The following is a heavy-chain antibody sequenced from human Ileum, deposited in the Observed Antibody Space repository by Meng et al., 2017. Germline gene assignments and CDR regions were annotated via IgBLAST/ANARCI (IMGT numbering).Heavy chain of an antibody. CDR2: AST. Sequence: LLDSVSVLGGRSGSRYIIWALLGGPVSSGGYQWGGIQQTPGTGLEWIGYASTNYNPYLKSRVTISVDTSKNQFSLKLTSVTAADTAVYYCARDHWGSFDYWGQGVLVTVSS. J-gene: IGHJ4*02. CDR1: GGPVSSGGYQ. V-gene: IGHV4-61*08. CDR3: ARDHWGSFDY. D-gene: IGHD7-27*01.